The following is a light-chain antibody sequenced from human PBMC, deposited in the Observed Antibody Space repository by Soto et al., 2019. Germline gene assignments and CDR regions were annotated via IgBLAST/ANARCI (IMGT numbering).Light chain of an antibody. V-gene: IGKV1-33*01. Sequence: DIQMTQSPSSLSASVGDRVTITCQASQDISNYLNWYQQKPGKAPKLLIYDASNLETGVPSRFSGSGSGTDFTFTISSLQTEDIATYYCKQYDNLLMYTFGQGTKLEIK. CDR1: QDISNY. J-gene: IGKJ2*01. CDR3: KQYDNLLMYT. CDR2: DAS.